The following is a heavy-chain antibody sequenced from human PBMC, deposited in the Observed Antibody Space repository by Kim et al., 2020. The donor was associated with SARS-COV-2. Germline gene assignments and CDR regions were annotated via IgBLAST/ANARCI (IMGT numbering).Heavy chain of an antibody. V-gene: IGHV3-11*06. Sequence: SVKGRFTNSRDNAKNSLYLQMNRLRAEDAAVYYCERGEANYESSGYYFDYWGQGTLVTVSS. CDR3: ERGEANYESSGYYFDY. J-gene: IGHJ4*02. D-gene: IGHD3-22*01.